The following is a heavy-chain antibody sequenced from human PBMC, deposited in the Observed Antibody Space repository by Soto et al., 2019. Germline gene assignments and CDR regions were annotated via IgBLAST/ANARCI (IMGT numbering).Heavy chain of an antibody. D-gene: IGHD3-3*01. J-gene: IGHJ6*03. CDR3: AGRDWSGNNRYYFDYYYMDV. Sequence: QVQLQESGPGLVRPSETLSLTCTVSGGSFSSYYWTWIRQSPGKGLEWIGYIYYSGSTDYNPSLRGWIAILKRPVKDQFSPGFDSMDPADTAVYYRAGRDWSGNNRYYFDYYYMDVWGKGATVTVSS. CDR2: IYYSGST. CDR1: GGSFSSYY. V-gene: IGHV4-59*08.